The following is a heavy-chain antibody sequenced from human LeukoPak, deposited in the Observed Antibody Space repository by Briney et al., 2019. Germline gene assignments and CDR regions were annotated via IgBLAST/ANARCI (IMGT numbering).Heavy chain of an antibody. D-gene: IGHD3-3*01. Sequence: GGSLRLSCAASGFPFSSYAMTWVRLSPGKGLEWVSSIRPGADKTYYADSVKGRFTISRDNAKNSLYLQMNSLRAEDTALYYCAKGHQTFWSGYYGFDPWGQGTLVTVSS. CDR2: IRPGADKT. CDR3: AKGHQTFWSGYYGFDP. CDR1: GFPFSSYA. J-gene: IGHJ5*02. V-gene: IGHV3-23*01.